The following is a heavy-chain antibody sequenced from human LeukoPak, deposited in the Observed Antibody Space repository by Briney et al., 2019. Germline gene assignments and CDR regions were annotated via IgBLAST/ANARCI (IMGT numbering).Heavy chain of an antibody. Sequence: SETLSLTCTVSGGSISNFYWSWIRQPAGKTLEWIGRIYSSGSTNYNPSLKSRVTMTLDTSKNQFSLKLSSVTAADTAVYFCARETTGAGTARPFDYWGQGTLVTVSS. CDR2: IYSSGST. CDR3: ARETTGAGTARPFDY. CDR1: GGSISNFY. D-gene: IGHD6-13*01. J-gene: IGHJ4*02. V-gene: IGHV4-4*07.